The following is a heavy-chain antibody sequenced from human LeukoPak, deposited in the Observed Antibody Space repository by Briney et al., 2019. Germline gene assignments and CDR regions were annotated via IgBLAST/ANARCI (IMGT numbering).Heavy chain of an antibody. Sequence: SETLSLTCTVSGGSISSGDYYWSWIRQPPGKGLEWIGYIYYSGSTYYNPSLKSRVTISVDTSKNQFSLKLSSVTAADTAVYYCARGAVILWFGELLNYFDYWGQGTLVTVSS. V-gene: IGHV4-30-4*08. CDR3: ARGAVILWFGELLNYFDY. CDR1: GGSISSGDYY. D-gene: IGHD3-10*01. J-gene: IGHJ4*02. CDR2: IYYSGST.